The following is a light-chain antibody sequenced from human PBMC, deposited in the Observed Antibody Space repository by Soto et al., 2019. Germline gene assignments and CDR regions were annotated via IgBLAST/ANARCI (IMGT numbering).Light chain of an antibody. CDR1: QSVSSN. J-gene: IGKJ2*01. CDR2: GAS. V-gene: IGKV3-15*01. CDR3: QQYNNLYT. Sequence: EIVMTQSPATLSVSPGERVTLSCRASQSVSSNLAWYQQTPGQAPRLLIYGASTRATGIPARFSGIGSGTEFTLTISSLQSEDFAVYYCQQYNNLYTFGQGTKLEIK.